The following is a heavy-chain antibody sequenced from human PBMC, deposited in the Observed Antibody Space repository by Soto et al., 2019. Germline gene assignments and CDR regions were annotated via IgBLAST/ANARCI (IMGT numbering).Heavy chain of an antibody. V-gene: IGHV3-23*01. CDR1: GFTFSSYA. CDR3: AKDPKVPAAIRAFDY. D-gene: IGHD2-2*02. CDR2: ISGSGGST. Sequence: GGSLRLSCAASGFTFSSYAMSWVRQAPGKGLEWVSAISGSGGSTYYADSVKGRFTISRDTSKNTLYLQMNSLRAEDTAVYYCAKDPKVPAAIRAFDYWGQGTLVTVSS. J-gene: IGHJ4*02.